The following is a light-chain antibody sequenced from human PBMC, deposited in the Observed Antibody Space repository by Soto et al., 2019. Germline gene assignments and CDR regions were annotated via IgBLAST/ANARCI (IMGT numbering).Light chain of an antibody. J-gene: IGKJ2*01. CDR3: HQYNNCCPYT. CDR1: QSVSST. CDR2: GAS. V-gene: IGKV3-15*01. Sequence: EIVVTQSPATLSVSPGEIATLFCRTSQSVSSTFAWYQKKPGQAPRLLIYGASTRATGIPARFSGSGSGTEFTLTISSVQSEDFAVYYWHQYNNCCPYTFGQGTKLEVK.